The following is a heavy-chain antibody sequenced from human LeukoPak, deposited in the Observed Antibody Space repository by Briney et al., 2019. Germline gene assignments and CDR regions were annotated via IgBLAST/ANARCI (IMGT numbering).Heavy chain of an antibody. CDR2: IRSRSAGGTT. Sequence: KSGGSLRLSCAASGLTFNNAWMSWVRQAPGKGLELVGRIRSRSAGGTTDYGAPVEGRFTISRDDSKNTLYLQMNSLKTEDTAVYYCSTGGGTHDYWGQGTLVTVSS. V-gene: IGHV3-15*01. CDR1: GLTFNNAW. J-gene: IGHJ4*02. CDR3: STGGGTHDY. D-gene: IGHD2-15*01.